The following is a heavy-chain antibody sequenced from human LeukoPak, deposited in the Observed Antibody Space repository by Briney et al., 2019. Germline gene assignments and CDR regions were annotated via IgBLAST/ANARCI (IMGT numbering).Heavy chain of an antibody. D-gene: IGHD6-13*01. V-gene: IGHV3-48*04. CDR3: ARARIAAPRKNPDAFDI. Sequence: PGGSLRLSCAASGFTFSSYSMNWVRQAPGKGLEWVSYISSSSTIYYADSVKGRFTISRDNAKNSLYLQMNSLRAEDTAVYYCARARIAAPRKNPDAFDIWGQGTMVTVSS. CDR2: ISSSSTI. CDR1: GFTFSSYS. J-gene: IGHJ3*02.